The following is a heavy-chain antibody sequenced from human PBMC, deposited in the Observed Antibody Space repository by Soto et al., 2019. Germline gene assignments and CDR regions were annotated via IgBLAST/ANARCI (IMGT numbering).Heavy chain of an antibody. Sequence: QVQLVQSGAEVKKPGASVKVSCKASGYTFTSYGISWVRQAPGQGLEWMGWISAYNCNTNYEQNLQGRVTMTTDTSTSTADMELRSLRSDDTAVYYCARPRAYSRGWYAHYYGGMDVWGQGTTVTVSS. J-gene: IGHJ6*02. D-gene: IGHD6-19*01. CDR1: GYTFTSYG. V-gene: IGHV1-18*01. CDR3: ARPRAYSRGWYAHYYGGMDV. CDR2: ISAYNCNT.